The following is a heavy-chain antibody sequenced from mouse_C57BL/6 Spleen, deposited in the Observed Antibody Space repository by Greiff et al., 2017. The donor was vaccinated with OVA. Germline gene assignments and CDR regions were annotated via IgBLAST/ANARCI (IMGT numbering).Heavy chain of an antibody. CDR3: VRPFYGSSYGFAY. CDR2: IRSKSNNYAT. CDR1: GFSFNTYA. D-gene: IGHD1-1*01. Sequence: EVKLQESGGGLVQPKGSLKLSCAASGFSFNTYAMNWVRQAPGKGLEWVARIRSKSNNYATYYADSVKDRFTISRDDSESMLYLQMNNLKTEDTAMYYCVRPFYGSSYGFAYWGQGTLVTVSA. V-gene: IGHV10-1*01. J-gene: IGHJ3*01.